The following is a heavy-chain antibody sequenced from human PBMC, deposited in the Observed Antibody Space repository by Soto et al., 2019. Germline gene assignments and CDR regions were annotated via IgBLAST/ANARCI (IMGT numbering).Heavy chain of an antibody. J-gene: IGHJ4*02. CDR1: GGSFSGYY. D-gene: IGHD4-17*01. CDR2: INHSGST. Sequence: QVQLQQWGAGLLKPSETLSLTCAVYGGSFSGYYWSWIRQPPGKGLEWIGEINHSGSTNYNPSLKSRVTIAVDTSKNQFSLKLSSVTAADTAVYYCARARLMTTVTGDFDYWVQGTLVTVSS. V-gene: IGHV4-34*01. CDR3: ARARLMTTVTGDFDY.